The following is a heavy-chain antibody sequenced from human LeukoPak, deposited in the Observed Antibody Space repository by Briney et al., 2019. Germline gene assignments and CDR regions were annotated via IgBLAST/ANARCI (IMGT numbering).Heavy chain of an antibody. CDR2: IYSGGST. CDR1: GFTVSINY. CDR3: AIAAAGSWYYYYGMDV. D-gene: IGHD6-13*01. Sequence: PGGSLRLSCAPSGFTVSINYISCVRQAPGEGLECVSVIYSGGSTYYADSVKGRFTISRDNSKNTLYLQMTSLRAEDTAVYYCAIAAAGSWYYYYGMDVWGQGTTVTVSS. V-gene: IGHV3-66*01. J-gene: IGHJ6*02.